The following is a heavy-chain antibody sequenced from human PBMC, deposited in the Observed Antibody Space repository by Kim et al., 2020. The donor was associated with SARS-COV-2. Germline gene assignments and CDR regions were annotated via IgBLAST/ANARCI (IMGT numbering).Heavy chain of an antibody. V-gene: IGHV3-33*08. CDR3: ARDYEWLYTRYYYYGMDV. Sequence: GGSLRLSCAASGFTFSSYGMHWVRQAPGKGLEWVAVIWYDGSNKYYADSVKGRFTISRDNSKNTLYLQMNSLRAEDTAVYYCARDYEWLYTRYYYYGMDVWGQGTTVTVSS. J-gene: IGHJ6*02. CDR1: GFTFSSYG. D-gene: IGHD3-3*01. CDR2: IWYDGSNK.